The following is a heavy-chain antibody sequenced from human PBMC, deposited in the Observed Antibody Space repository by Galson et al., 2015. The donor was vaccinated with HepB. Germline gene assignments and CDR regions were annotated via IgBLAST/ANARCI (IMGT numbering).Heavy chain of an antibody. CDR3: ARDVSGTYSRPFDY. CDR1: GYTFTKYG. D-gene: IGHD1-26*01. J-gene: IGHJ4*02. CDR2: INAYNGNT. V-gene: IGHV1-18*01. Sequence: SVKVSCKASGYTFTKYGISWVRQAPGRGLEWMGWINAYNGNTIHAQKLQGRVTMTTDTSTSTAYMELRSLRSDDTAVYYCARDVSGTYSRPFDYWGQGTLVTVSS.